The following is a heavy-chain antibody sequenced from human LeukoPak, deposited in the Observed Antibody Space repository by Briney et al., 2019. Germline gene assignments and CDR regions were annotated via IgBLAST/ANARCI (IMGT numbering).Heavy chain of an antibody. J-gene: IGHJ4*02. V-gene: IGHV3-23*01. CDR3: AKSGYNRFDY. Sequence: GRSLRLSCAASGFTFSSYAMHWVRQAPGKGLEWVSSISGSGSGGSTYYADSVKGRFTISRDNSKNTLYLQMNSLIAEDTAVYYCAKSGYNRFDYWGQGTRVTVSS. CDR1: GFTFSSYA. CDR2: ISGSGSGGST. D-gene: IGHD5-24*01.